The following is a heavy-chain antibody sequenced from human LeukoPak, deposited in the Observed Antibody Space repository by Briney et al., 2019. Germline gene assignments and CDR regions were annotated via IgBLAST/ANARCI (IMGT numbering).Heavy chain of an antibody. Sequence: SETLSLTCTVSGGSISSSSYYWGWIRQPPGKGLEWIGSIYYSGSTYHNPSLKSRVTISVDTSKNQFSLKLSSVTAADTAVYYCARAEVLRFFDWDYWGQGTLVTVSS. CDR2: IYYSGST. CDR3: ARAEVLRFFDWDY. CDR1: GGSISSSSYY. D-gene: IGHD3-9*01. J-gene: IGHJ4*02. V-gene: IGHV4-39*07.